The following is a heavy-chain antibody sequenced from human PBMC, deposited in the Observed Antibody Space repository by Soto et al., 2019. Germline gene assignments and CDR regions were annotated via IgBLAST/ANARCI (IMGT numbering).Heavy chain of an antibody. J-gene: IGHJ4*02. V-gene: IGHV4-39*02. CDR1: GGSISSSSYY. CDR2: IYYSGST. D-gene: IGHD3-16*01. CDR3: ARDQGGLDY. Sequence: PSETLSLTCTVSGGSISSSSYYWGWIRQPPGKGLEWIGSIYYSGSTYYNPSLKSRIAINPDTSKNQFSLQLSSVTPEDTAVYYCARDQGGLDYWGLGSLVTVSS.